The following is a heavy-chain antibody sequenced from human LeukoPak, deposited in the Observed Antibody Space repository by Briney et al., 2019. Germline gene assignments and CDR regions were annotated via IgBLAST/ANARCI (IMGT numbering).Heavy chain of an antibody. CDR2: IYCSGST. V-gene: IGHV4-59*01. D-gene: IGHD1-26*01. J-gene: IGHJ2*01. CDR1: GGSISSYY. Sequence: SETLSLTCTVSGGSISSYYWSWIRQPPGKGLEWIGYIYCSGSTNYNPSLKSRVTISVDTSKNQFSLKLSSVTAADTAVYYCARDLSGSGIRWYFDLWGRGTLVTVSS. CDR3: ARDLSGSGIRWYFDL.